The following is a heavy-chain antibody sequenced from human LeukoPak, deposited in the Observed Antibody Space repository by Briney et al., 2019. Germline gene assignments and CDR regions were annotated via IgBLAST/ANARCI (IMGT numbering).Heavy chain of an antibody. CDR1: GGSISSYY. J-gene: IGHJ2*01. CDR3: ARAYYYDSSGYPSYWYFDL. CDR2: IYYSGST. D-gene: IGHD3-22*01. Sequence: SETLSLTCTVSGGSISSYYWSWIRQPPGKGLEWIGYIYYSGSTNYNPSLKSQVTISVDTSKNQFSLKLSSVTAADTAVYYCARAYYYDSSGYPSYWYFDLWGRGTLVTVSS. V-gene: IGHV4-59*08.